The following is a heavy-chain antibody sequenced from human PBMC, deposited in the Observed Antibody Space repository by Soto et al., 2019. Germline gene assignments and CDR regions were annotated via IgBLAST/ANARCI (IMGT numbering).Heavy chain of an antibody. V-gene: IGHV5-51*03. CDR3: AITDYGSGTCDS. J-gene: IGHJ4*02. CDR1: GYDFSAYW. Sequence: DVQLVQSGAEVKKPGESLRISCKGSGYDFSAYWINWVRQMPGKGLEWMGTIYPGDSDVRYSSSFQGQVTISVDKSISIAYLPWRSLKAADTAIWYCAITDYGSGTCDSWGQGTLFTVSS. D-gene: IGHD3-10*01. CDR2: IYPGDSDV.